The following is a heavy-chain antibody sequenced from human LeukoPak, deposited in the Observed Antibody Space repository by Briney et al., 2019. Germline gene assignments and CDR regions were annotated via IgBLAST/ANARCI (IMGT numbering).Heavy chain of an antibody. J-gene: IGHJ6*03. CDR1: GYSISSGYC. V-gene: IGHV4-38-2*02. Sequence: SETLSLTCTVSGYSISSGYCWGWIRQPPGKGLEWIGSIYHSGSTYYNPSLKSRVTISVDTSKNQFSLKLSSVTAADTAVYYCASKMVTAIPSDYYYYYMDVWGKGTTVTVSS. CDR2: IYHSGST. CDR3: ASKMVTAIPSDYYYYYMDV. D-gene: IGHD2-21*02.